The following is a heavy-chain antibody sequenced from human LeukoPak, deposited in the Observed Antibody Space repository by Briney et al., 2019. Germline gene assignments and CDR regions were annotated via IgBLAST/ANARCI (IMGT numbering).Heavy chain of an antibody. CDR3: ARDLDSSGYYFDY. CDR1: GGSFSGYY. J-gene: IGHJ4*02. D-gene: IGHD3-22*01. Sequence: SETLSLTCAVYGGSFSGYYWSWIRQPPGKGLEWIGEINHSGNTNYNPSLKSRVTISVDTSKNQFSLKLSSVIAADTAVYYCARDLDSSGYYFDYWGQGTLVTVSS. V-gene: IGHV4-34*01. CDR2: INHSGNT.